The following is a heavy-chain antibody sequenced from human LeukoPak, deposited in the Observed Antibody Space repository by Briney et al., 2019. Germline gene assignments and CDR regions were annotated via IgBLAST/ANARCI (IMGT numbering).Heavy chain of an antibody. CDR2: IIPIFGTA. CDR1: GYTYTTDG. D-gene: IGHD2-15*01. Sequence: VASVKVSCKASGYTYTTDGISWVRQAPGQGLEWMGGIIPIFGTANYAQKFQGRVTITADESTSTAYMELSSLRSEDTAVYYCARDGGYCSGGSCYTGYNWFDPWGQGTLVTVSS. CDR3: ARDGGYCSGGSCYTGYNWFDP. V-gene: IGHV1-69*13. J-gene: IGHJ5*02.